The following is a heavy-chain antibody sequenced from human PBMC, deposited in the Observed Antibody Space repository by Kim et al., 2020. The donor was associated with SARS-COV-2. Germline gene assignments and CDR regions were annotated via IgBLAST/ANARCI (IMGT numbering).Heavy chain of an antibody. J-gene: IGHJ4*02. CDR3: VRGPGRGQTSSEN. CDR2: IADTGDS. D-gene: IGHD3-10*01. Sequence: SETLSLTCTVSGASISTQYWSWIRQPPGKGLEWIGYIADTGDSNYNPSLRSRATISRDTSKNQISLKLTSVTTADTAVYYCVRGPGRGQTSSENWGQGTLVTVSS. V-gene: IGHV4-59*11. CDR1: GASISTQY.